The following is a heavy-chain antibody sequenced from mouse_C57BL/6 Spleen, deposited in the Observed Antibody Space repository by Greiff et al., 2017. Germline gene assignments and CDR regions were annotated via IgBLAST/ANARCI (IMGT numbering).Heavy chain of an antibody. J-gene: IGHJ4*01. V-gene: IGHV1-75*01. CDR1: GYTFTDYY. Sequence: VQLVESGPELVKPGASVKISCKASGYTFTDYYINWVKQRPGQGLEWIGWIFPGSGSTYYNEKFKGTATLTVDKSSSTAYMLLSSLTSEDSAVYVGARSGYYGYDEDYYAMDYWGQGTSVTVSS. CDR2: IFPGSGST. CDR3: ARSGYYGYDEDYYAMDY. D-gene: IGHD2-2*01.